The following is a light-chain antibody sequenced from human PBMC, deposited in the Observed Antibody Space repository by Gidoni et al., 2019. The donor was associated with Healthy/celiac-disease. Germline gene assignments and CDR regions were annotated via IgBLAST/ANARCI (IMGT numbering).Light chain of an antibody. CDR2: GKN. V-gene: IGLV3-19*01. CDR1: SLRSYY. J-gene: IGLJ3*02. CDR3: NSRDSSGNHLGV. Sequence: SSELTQDPAVSVALGQTVRITCQGDSLRSYYASWYQQKPGQAPVLVIYGKNNRPSGIPDRFSGSSSGNTASLTLPGAQAEDEADYYCNSRDSSGNHLGVFGGGTKLTVL.